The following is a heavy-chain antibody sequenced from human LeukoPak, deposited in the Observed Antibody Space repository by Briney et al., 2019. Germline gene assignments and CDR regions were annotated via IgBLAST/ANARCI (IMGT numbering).Heavy chain of an antibody. D-gene: IGHD3-16*02. J-gene: IGHJ5*02. CDR1: GFTFSTDA. CDR3: AKGGFLSHFDP. CDR2: ARGTTDST. V-gene: IGHV3-23*01. Sequence: PGRSLRLSCAASGFTFSTDAMSWVRQAPGRGLEWVSTARGTTDSTYYADSVKGRFTISRDNSKNTLYLQMNSLRGDDTAVYYCAKGGFLSHFDPWGQGTLVTVSS.